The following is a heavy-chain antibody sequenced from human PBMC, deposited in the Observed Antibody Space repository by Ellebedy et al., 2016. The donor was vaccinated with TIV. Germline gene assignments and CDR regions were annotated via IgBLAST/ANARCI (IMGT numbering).Heavy chain of an antibody. D-gene: IGHD6-13*01. CDR2: IYYSGST. V-gene: IGHV4-31*03. Sequence: LRLXCTVSGGSISSGGYYWSWIRQHPGKGLEWIGYIYYSGSTYYNPSLKSRVTISVDTSKNQFSLKLSSVTAADTAVYYCARQKRQQLLPYYLDYWGQGTLVTVSS. CDR1: GGSISSGGYY. J-gene: IGHJ4*02. CDR3: ARQKRQQLLPYYLDY.